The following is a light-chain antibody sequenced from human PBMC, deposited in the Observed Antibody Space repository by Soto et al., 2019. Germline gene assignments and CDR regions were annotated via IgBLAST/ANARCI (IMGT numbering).Light chain of an antibody. J-gene: IGLJ1*01. CDR1: SSDVGGYNY. V-gene: IGLV2-8*01. CDR3: ISYAGSNLLYV. CDR2: EVS. Sequence: QSALTQPPSASGSPGQSVTISCTGTSSDVGGYNYVSWYQQHPGKAPKLMIYEVSKRPSGVPDRFSGSKSGNTASLTVFGLQAEDEADYYCISYAGSNLLYVFGTGTKVTAL.